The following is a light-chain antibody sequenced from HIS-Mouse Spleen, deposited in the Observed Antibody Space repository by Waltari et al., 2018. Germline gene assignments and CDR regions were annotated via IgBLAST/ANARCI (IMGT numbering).Light chain of an antibody. Sequence: SYELTQPPSVSVSPGQTARTPCSGAALPKNYAYSYQQKSGQAPLLVSYEDSKRPSGIPERFSGPSSGKMATLTISGARVEDAADYYCYSTDSSGNQRVFGGGTKLTVL. V-gene: IGLV3-10*01. J-gene: IGLJ2*01. CDR1: ALPKNY. CDR2: EDS. CDR3: YSTDSSGNQRV.